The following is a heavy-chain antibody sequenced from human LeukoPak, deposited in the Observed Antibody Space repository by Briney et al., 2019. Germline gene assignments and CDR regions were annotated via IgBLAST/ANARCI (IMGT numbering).Heavy chain of an antibody. CDR3: ARQSWQWLPKEDAFDI. Sequence: PSETLSLTCTVSGGSISSSSYYWGWIRQPPGKGLEWIGSIYYSGSTYYNPSLKSRVTISVDTSKNQFSLKLSSVTAADTAVYYCARQSWQWLPKEDAFDIWGQGTMVTVSS. D-gene: IGHD6-19*01. J-gene: IGHJ3*02. CDR2: IYYSGST. V-gene: IGHV4-39*07. CDR1: GGSISSSSYY.